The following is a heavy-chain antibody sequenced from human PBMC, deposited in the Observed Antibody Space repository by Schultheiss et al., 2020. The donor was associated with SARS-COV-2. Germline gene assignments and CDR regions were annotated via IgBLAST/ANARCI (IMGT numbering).Heavy chain of an antibody. V-gene: IGHV3-74*01. CDR2: INTDGTYT. D-gene: IGHD1-26*01. Sequence: GGSLRLSCAASRFTFSSYWMTWVRQAPGKGLVWVAHINTDGTYTRFADSVKGRFTISRDNARNTVYLQMHSLRAEDTAIYYCARPLTGGQFKSHTWFDPWGQGTLVTVSS. CDR1: RFTFSSYW. J-gene: IGHJ5*02. CDR3: ARPLTGGQFKSHTWFDP.